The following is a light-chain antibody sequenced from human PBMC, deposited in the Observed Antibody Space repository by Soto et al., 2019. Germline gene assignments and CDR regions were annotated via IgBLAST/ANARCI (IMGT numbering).Light chain of an antibody. CDR3: QQYVNSRPQYWT. CDR2: GAS. Sequence: ESVLTQSPGTLSLSPGERATLSCRASQSVSSSYLAWYQQKPGQAPRLLIYGASSRATGIPDRFSGSGSGTDFTLTISRLEPEDFAVFYCQQYVNSRPQYWTFGQGTKVEIK. V-gene: IGKV3-20*01. CDR1: QSVSSSY. J-gene: IGKJ1*01.